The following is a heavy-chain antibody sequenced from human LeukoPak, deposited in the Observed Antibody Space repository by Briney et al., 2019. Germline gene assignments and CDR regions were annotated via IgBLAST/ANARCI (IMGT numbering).Heavy chain of an antibody. V-gene: IGHV3-11*04. Sequence: GGSLRLSCAASGFIFSDYYMNWVRQAPGKGLEWVSYISSSGSTIYYADSVKGRFTISRDNAKNSLYLQMNSLRAEDTAVYYCAELGITMIGGVWGKGTTVTISS. CDR1: GFIFSDYY. D-gene: IGHD3-10*02. CDR2: ISSSGSTI. CDR3: AELGITMIGGV. J-gene: IGHJ6*04.